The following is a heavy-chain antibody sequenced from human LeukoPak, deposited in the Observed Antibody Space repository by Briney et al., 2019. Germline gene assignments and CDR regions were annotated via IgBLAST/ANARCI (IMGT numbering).Heavy chain of an antibody. D-gene: IGHD4-17*01. V-gene: IGHV3-11*01. CDR3: ARFEPGPDYGDYIDY. CDR2: ISSSGHTI. J-gene: IGHJ4*02. CDR1: GLTFSDYY. Sequence: GGSRRLSCAAAGLTFSDYYMSWIRPAPGRGLGWVSYISSSGHTIHNTVSVKGRFTSSRDHAKNSLYLQMNSLRAEDTAVYYCARFEPGPDYGDYIDYWGQGTLVTVSS.